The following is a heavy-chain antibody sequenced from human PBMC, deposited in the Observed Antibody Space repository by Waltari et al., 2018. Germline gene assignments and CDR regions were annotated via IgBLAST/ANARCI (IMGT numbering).Heavy chain of an antibody. J-gene: IGHJ4*02. CDR3: AKGITMIVVVAPDY. V-gene: IGHV3-23*04. D-gene: IGHD3-22*01. Sequence: EVQLVESGGGLIQTGGSLRLSCAASGFTFSSYAMSWVRQAPGKGLGWLSVISGSGERPNYAASVKGRFTISRDNSKNTLYLQMNSLRAEDTAVYYCAKGITMIVVVAPDYWGQGTLVTVSS. CDR2: ISGSGERP. CDR1: GFTFSSYA.